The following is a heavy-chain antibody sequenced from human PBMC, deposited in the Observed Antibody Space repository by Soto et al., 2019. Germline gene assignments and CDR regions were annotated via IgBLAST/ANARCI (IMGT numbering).Heavy chain of an antibody. V-gene: IGHV4-31*03. CDR2: IYDNGGA. Sequence: QVQLQESGPGLVKPSQTLSLTCTVSGDSISSGGYYWSWIRQHPGKGLVWIGYIYDNGGAYYSPSLRGRVVISLARSENQFSLRLSSVTAADTAVYYCARVKGGTTRRAFDSWGQGTLVTVSS. CDR3: ARVKGGTTRRAFDS. CDR1: GDSISSGGYY. J-gene: IGHJ4*02. D-gene: IGHD1-7*01.